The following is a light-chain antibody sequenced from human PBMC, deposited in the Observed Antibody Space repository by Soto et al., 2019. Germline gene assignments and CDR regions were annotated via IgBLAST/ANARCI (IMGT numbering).Light chain of an antibody. V-gene: IGKV3-15*01. CDR1: QSISIN. J-gene: IGKJ1*01. CDR3: QQYHNWPT. CDR2: SAS. Sequence: EILMTQSPATLSVSPGERATLSCRASQSISINLAWYQQKPGQAPRLLMYSASTRATGIPARFSGSGSGTEFTLTISSLQSEDFEVYYCQQYHNWPTFGQGTKVDIK.